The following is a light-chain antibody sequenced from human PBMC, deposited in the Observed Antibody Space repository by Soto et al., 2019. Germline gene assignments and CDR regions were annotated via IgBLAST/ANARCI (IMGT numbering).Light chain of an antibody. CDR3: SSYTSSNTSACV. J-gene: IGLJ1*01. Sequence: QSALTQPASVSGSPGQSITISCTGTSNDVGDYNYVSWYQQVPGKAPKVMIYEVSNRPSGVSNRFSGSKSGITASLTISGLQAEDEADYYCSSYTSSNTSACVFGTGTKSPS. CDR2: EVS. CDR1: SNDVGDYNY. V-gene: IGLV2-14*01.